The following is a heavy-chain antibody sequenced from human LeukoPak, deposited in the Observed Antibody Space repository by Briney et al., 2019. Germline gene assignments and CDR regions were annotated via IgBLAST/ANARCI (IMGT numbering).Heavy chain of an antibody. CDR3: AKLASTYYYDSSGEGGYFDY. J-gene: IGHJ4*02. D-gene: IGHD3-22*01. V-gene: IGHV3-48*01. CDR1: GFTFSSYS. Sequence: PGGSLRLSCAASGFTFSSYSMNWVRQAPGKGLEWVSYISSSSTIYYADSVKGRFTISRDNAKNSLYLQMNSLRAEDTAVYYCAKLASTYYYDSSGEGGYFDYWGQGILVTVSS. CDR2: ISSSSTI.